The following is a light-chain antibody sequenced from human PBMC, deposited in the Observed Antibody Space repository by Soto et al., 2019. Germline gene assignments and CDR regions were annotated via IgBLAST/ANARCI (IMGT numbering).Light chain of an antibody. V-gene: IGKV3-20*01. CDR1: QSVSSNY. Sequence: ETVLTQSPGTLSLSPGERATLSCRSSQSVSSNYLAWYQHKPGQAPRLLIYDVSSRATGIPDRFSGSGSGTDFTLTISRLEPEDFAMYYCQQYGSSPTFGQGTKVEIK. J-gene: IGKJ1*01. CDR3: QQYGSSPT. CDR2: DVS.